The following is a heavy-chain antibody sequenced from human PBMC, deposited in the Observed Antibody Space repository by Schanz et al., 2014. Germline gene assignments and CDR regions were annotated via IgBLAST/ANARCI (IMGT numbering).Heavy chain of an antibody. J-gene: IGHJ6*02. Sequence: VQLVESGGGVVQPGGSLRLSCAASGFSFGSYAMSWVRQAPGMGLAWVSAISGSGGSTYYADSVKGRFTISRDNSNHTLYLHLNSLRSEDTAVYYCASALTTWGGMDVWGQGTTVTVSS. CDR3: ASALTTWGGMDV. CDR2: ISGSGGST. CDR1: GFSFGSYA. D-gene: IGHD4-4*01. V-gene: IGHV3-23*04.